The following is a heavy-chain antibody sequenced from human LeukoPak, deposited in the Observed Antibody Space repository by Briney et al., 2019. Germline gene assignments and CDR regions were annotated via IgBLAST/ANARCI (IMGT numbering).Heavy chain of an antibody. CDR3: ARGVRAAPD. CDR2: IYTSGST. CDR1: GGSVNSYY. Sequence: SETLSRTCTVSGGSVNSYYWSWIRQPPGKGLEWIGYIYTSGSTNYNPSLKSRVTISVDTSKNQFSLKLTSVTAADTAVYYCARGVRAAPDWGQGTLVTVSS. D-gene: IGHD2-15*01. V-gene: IGHV4-59*02. J-gene: IGHJ4*02.